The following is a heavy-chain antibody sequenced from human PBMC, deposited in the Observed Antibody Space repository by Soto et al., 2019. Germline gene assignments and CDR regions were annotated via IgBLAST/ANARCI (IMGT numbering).Heavy chain of an antibody. CDR2: IYPGDSDT. CDR1: GYSFTSYW. CDR3: ARVMSEYYSGIDV. J-gene: IGHJ6*02. V-gene: IGHV5-51*01. Sequence: PGESLKISCKGSGYSFTSYWIGWVRQMPGKGLEWMGIIYPGDSDTRYSPSFQGQVTISADKSISTAYLQWSSLKASDTAMYFCARVMSEYYSGIDVCGPGPTVTVS.